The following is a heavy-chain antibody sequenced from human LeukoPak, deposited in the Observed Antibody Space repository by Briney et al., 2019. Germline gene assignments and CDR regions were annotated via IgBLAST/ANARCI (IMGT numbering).Heavy chain of an antibody. J-gene: IGHJ4*02. D-gene: IGHD5-18*01. Sequence: QPGGSLRLSCAASGFTFSSYGMHWVRQAPGKGLEWVAFIRYDGSNKYYADSVKGRFTISRDNSKNTLYLQMNSLRAEDTAVYYCARGLSGYSYGYFDYWGQGTLVTVSS. V-gene: IGHV3-30*02. CDR1: GFTFSSYG. CDR2: IRYDGSNK. CDR3: ARGLSGYSYGYFDY.